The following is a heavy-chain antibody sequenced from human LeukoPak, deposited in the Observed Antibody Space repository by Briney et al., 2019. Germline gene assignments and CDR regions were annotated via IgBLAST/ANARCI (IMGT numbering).Heavy chain of an antibody. V-gene: IGHV1-2*04. J-gene: IGHJ5*02. CDR3: ARAATPYSSSWYSNWFDP. D-gene: IGHD6-13*01. CDR2: INPNSGGT. Sequence: ASVKVSCKASGYTFTGYYMHWVRQAPGQGLEWMGWINPNSGGTNYAQKFQGWVTMTRDTSISTAYMELSRLRSDDTAVYYCARAATPYSSSWYSNWFDPWGQGTLVTVSS. CDR1: GYTFTGYY.